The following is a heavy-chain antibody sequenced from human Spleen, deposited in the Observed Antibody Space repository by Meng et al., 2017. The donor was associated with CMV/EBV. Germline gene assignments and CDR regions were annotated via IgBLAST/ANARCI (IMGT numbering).Heavy chain of an antibody. J-gene: IGHJ5*01. CDR3: ARGARGYSSSWFQS. D-gene: IGHD6-13*01. Sequence: VYGGPFSGDSWTWIRQPPGKGLEWIGEINHSGRTNYNPSLKSRVTISEDTSKNQFSLRLSSVTAADTAVYFCARGARGYSSSWFQSWGQGTLVTVSS. CDR2: INHSGRT. V-gene: IGHV4-34*01. CDR1: GGPFSGDS.